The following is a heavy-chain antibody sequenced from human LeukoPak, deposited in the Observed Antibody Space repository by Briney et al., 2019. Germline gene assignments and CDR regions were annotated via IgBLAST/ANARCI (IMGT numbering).Heavy chain of an antibody. CDR2: IIPIFGTA. CDR1: VGTFSSYA. Sequence: KVSCKASVGTFSSYAISWVRQAPGQGLEWMGRIIPIFGTANYAQKFQGRVTITTDESTSTAYMELSSLRSEDTAVYYCARDPQVYYDSSGYYYYYYMDVWGKGTTVTVSS. V-gene: IGHV1-69*05. J-gene: IGHJ6*03. CDR3: ARDPQVYYDSSGYYYYYYMDV. D-gene: IGHD3-22*01.